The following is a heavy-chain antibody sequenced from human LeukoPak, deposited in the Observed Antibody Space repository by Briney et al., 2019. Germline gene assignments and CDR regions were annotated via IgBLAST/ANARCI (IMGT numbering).Heavy chain of an antibody. CDR3: AKSDYYDSSGFLDY. Sequence: PGGSLRLSCAASGFIFSSYGMHWVRQAPGKGLEWVAVISYDGSNKDYADSVKGRFTISRDNSKNTLYLQMNSLRAEDTAVYYCAKSDYYDSSGFLDYWGQGTLVTVSS. V-gene: IGHV3-30*18. D-gene: IGHD3-22*01. J-gene: IGHJ4*02. CDR2: ISYDGSNK. CDR1: GFIFSSYG.